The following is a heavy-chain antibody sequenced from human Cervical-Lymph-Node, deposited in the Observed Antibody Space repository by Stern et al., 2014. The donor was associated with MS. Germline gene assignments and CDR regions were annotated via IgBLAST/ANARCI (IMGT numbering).Heavy chain of an antibody. Sequence: QVQLVQSGAEVKKPGSSVKVSCEASGDTFNNYAITWVRQAPGQGLEWMGGIIPPFGIANYAQRFQGRVTITAVESTRTVYMEVTSLRSEDTAVYYCARAYYYGSGAYQYYCYHMDVWGQGTTVTVSS. CDR2: IIPPFGIA. V-gene: IGHV1-69*01. J-gene: IGHJ6*02. CDR1: GDTFNNYA. D-gene: IGHD3-10*01. CDR3: ARAYYYGSGAYQYYCYHMDV.